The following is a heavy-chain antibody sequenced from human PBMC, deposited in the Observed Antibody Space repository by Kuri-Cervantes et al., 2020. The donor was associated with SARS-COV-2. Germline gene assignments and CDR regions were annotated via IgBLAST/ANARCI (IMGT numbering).Heavy chain of an antibody. D-gene: IGHD3-3*01. J-gene: IGHJ5*02. CDR1: GYTFTSYG. V-gene: IGHV1-3*01. CDR2: INAGNGNT. Sequence: ASVKVSCKASGYTFTSYGISWVRQAPGQGLEWMGWINAGNGNTKYSQKFQGRVTITRDTSASTAYMELSSLRSEDTAVYYCARVSYYDFWSGYSDNWFDPWGQGTLVTVSS. CDR3: ARVSYYDFWSGYSDNWFDP.